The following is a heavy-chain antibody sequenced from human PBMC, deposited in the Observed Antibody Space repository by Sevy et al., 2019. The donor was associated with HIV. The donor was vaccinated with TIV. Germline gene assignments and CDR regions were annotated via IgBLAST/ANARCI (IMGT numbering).Heavy chain of an antibody. CDR1: GFSFDDYA. CDR3: VKVEDNWNRFAD. J-gene: IGHJ4*02. D-gene: IGHD1-20*01. CDR2: ISWNGASI. Sequence: GGSLRLSCVASGFSFDDYAIHWVRQPPGKGLEWVSGISWNGASIGYADSVKGRFTISRDNAKNSLYLQMNSLRTDDTALYYGVKVEDNWNRFADWGQGTVVTVSS. V-gene: IGHV3-9*01.